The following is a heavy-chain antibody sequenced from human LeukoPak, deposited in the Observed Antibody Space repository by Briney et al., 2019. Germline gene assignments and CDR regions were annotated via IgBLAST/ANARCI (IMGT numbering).Heavy chain of an antibody. V-gene: IGHV4-59*08. Sequence: SETLSLTCTVAGGSIITTYWICIRQASGKGLEGIAYMFSCGGDTNYNPFLKSRVTMAIDKSNNQLSLKLTSVTADDTAVYFCARGHYDFSAWGQGILVTGSS. J-gene: IGHJ5*02. D-gene: IGHD3-3*01. CDR2: MFSCGGDT. CDR3: ARGHYDFSA. CDR1: GGSIITTY.